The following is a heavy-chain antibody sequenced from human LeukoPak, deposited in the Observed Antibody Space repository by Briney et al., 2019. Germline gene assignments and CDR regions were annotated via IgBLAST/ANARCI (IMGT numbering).Heavy chain of an antibody. Sequence: ASVKVSCKSSGYTFTDYYLHWVRLAPGQGLEWMGWINPNGGGTNYAQKFQGRVTMTRDTSISTAYMELSRLRSDDTAVYYCARDRRSGYDPDYWGQGTLVSVSS. J-gene: IGHJ4*02. CDR2: INPNGGGT. V-gene: IGHV1-2*02. CDR3: ARDRRSGYDPDY. CDR1: GYTFTDYY. D-gene: IGHD5-12*01.